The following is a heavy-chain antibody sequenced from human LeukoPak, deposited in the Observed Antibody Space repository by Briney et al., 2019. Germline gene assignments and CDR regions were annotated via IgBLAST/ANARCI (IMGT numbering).Heavy chain of an antibody. CDR1: GFTFSSYA. CDR3: ARDSIVGAT. Sequence: GRSLRLSCAASGFTFSSYAMHWVRQAPGKGLEWVAVISYDGSNKYYADSVKGRFTISRDNSKNTLYLQMNSLRAEDTAVYYCARDSIVGATWGQGTLFTVSS. V-gene: IGHV3-30-3*01. CDR2: ISYDGSNK. J-gene: IGHJ4*02. D-gene: IGHD1-26*01.